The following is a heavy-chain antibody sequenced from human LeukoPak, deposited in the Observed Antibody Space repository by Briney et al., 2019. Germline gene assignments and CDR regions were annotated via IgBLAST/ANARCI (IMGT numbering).Heavy chain of an antibody. V-gene: IGHV1-8*01. CDR2: MNPNSGNT. J-gene: IGHJ6*03. D-gene: IGHD1-26*01. Sequence: DSVKVSCKASGYTFTSYDINWVRQATGQGLEWMGWMNPNSGNTGYAQKFQGRVTMTRNTSISTAYMELSSLRSEDTAVYYCARGELWRRYYYYMDVRGKGTTVTVSS. CDR3: ARGELWRRYYYYMDV. CDR1: GYTFTSYD.